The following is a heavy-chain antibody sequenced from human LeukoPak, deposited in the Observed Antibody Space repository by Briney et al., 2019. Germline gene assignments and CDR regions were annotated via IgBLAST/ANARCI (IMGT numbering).Heavy chain of an antibody. Sequence: PGGSLRLSCAGSGFTFSDYAYHWVRQAPGKGLDWVAVISSDGHYIRYADSVKGRATISKDNSKNTLYLQINTLRSDDTATYYCARDYGDYRGGFDYWGQGTLVSVSS. CDR1: GFTFSDYA. V-gene: IGHV3-30*04. J-gene: IGHJ4*02. CDR3: ARDYGDYRGGFDY. D-gene: IGHD4-17*01. CDR2: ISSDGHYI.